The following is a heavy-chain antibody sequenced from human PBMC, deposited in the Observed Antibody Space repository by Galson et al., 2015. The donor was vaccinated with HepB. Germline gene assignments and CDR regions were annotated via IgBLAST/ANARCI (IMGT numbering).Heavy chain of an antibody. Sequence: SVKVSCKASGYSFTDFAINWVRQAPGQGLEWVGWINTNTGNPTYALAFTGRFVFSFDTSVSTAYLQITRLQTEDTAVYYCARSIAPAAADYWGQGTLVTVSS. CDR2: INTNTGNP. V-gene: IGHV7-4-1*02. CDR3: ARSIAPAAADY. J-gene: IGHJ4*02. CDR1: GYSFTDFA. D-gene: IGHD2-2*01.